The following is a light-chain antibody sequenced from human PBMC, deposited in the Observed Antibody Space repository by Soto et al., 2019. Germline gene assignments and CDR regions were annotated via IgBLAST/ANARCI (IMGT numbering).Light chain of an antibody. CDR3: QQRSKMPLT. J-gene: IGKJ1*01. Sequence: EIGLTQSPATLSLSPGETATRSCRASQSVRNYLAWYQQKPGQAPRLLIYDASNRATGIPARFSGTGSETDFTLTINSLEPEDFAIYYCQQRSKMPLTFGHGTKVDLK. CDR2: DAS. V-gene: IGKV3-11*01. CDR1: QSVRNY.